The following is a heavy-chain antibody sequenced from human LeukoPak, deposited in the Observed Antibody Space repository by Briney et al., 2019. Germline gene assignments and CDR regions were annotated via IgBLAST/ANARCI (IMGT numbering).Heavy chain of an antibody. CDR1: GFTFSSYA. D-gene: IGHD1-26*01. CDR3: AKVEWEPPLEY. CDR2: ISYDGSNK. Sequence: AGRSLRVYCAASGFTFSSYAMHWVRQAPGKGLEWVAVISYDGSNKYYADSVKGRFTISRDNSKNTLYLQMNSLRAEDTAVYYCAKVEWEPPLEYWGQGTLVTVSS. J-gene: IGHJ4*02. V-gene: IGHV3-30-3*01.